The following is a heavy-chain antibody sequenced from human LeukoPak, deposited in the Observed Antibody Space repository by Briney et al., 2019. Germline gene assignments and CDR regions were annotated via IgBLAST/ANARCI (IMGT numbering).Heavy chain of an antibody. J-gene: IGHJ6*02. V-gene: IGHV4-31*03. CDR2: IYYSGST. CDR3: ARTDCKSCGMDV. D-gene: IGHD2-21*02. CDR1: GGSISSGGYY. Sequence: SVTLSLTCTVSGGSISSGGYYWSWIRQHPGKGLEWIGYIYYSGSTYYNPSLKSRVTISVDTSKNQFSLKLSSVTAADTAVYYCARTDCKSCGMDVWGQGTTVTVSS.